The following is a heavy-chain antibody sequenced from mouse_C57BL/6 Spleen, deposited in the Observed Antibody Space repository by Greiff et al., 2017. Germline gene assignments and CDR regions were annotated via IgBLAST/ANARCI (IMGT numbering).Heavy chain of an antibody. CDR2: LSDGGSYT. CDR1: GFTFSSYA. D-gene: IGHD3-2*02. Sequence: EVMLVESGGGLVKPGGSLKLSCAASGFTFSSYAMSWVRQTPEKRLEWVATLSDGGSYTYSPDNVKGRFPISRDNAKNNLYLQMIHLKSEDTAMYYCARDQASWCYFEGWGPGTTLTVAS. V-gene: IGHV5-4*01. CDR3: ARDQASWCYFEG. J-gene: IGHJ2*01.